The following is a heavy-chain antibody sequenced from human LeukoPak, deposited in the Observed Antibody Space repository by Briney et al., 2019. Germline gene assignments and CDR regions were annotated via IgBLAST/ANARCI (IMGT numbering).Heavy chain of an antibody. CDR3: ARGRRSSGYYYVAC. CDR2: ISSSGNTI. D-gene: IGHD3-22*01. J-gene: IGHJ4*02. V-gene: IGHV3-11*01. CDR1: GFTFSDYY. Sequence: GGSLRLSCAASGFTFSDYYMSWIRQAPGKGLEWVSYISSSGNTIYYADSVKGRFTISRDNAKNSLYLQMNSLRAEDTAVYYCARGRRSSGYYYVACWGQGTLVTVSS.